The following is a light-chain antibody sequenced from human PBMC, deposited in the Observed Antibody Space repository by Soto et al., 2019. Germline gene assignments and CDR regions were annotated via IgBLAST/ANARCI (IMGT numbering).Light chain of an antibody. CDR2: KNN. CDR1: SSNIGSHY. CDR3: AAWDDRLSGHVV. J-gene: IGLJ2*01. V-gene: IGLV1-47*01. Sequence: QSVLTQPPSASGTPGQRVTISCSGSSSNIGSHYVYWYQQLPGTAPKLLIYKNNHRPSGVPDRFSGSKSGTSASLAISGLRSEDEADYYCAAWDDRLSGHVVFGGGTQLTVL.